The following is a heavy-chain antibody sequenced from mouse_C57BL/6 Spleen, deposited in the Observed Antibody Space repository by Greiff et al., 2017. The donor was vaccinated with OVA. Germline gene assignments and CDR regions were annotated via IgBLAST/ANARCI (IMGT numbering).Heavy chain of an antibody. D-gene: IGHD1-1*01. CDR1: GFSLTSYG. CDR3: ARNYYGSEGAMDY. Sequence: VKLVESGPGLVQPSQSLSITCTVSGFSLTSYGVHWVRQSPGKGLEWLGVIWSGGSTDYNAAFISRLSISKDNSKSQVFFKMNSLQADDTAIYYCARNYYGSEGAMDYWGQGTSVTVSS. CDR2: IWSGGST. V-gene: IGHV2-2*01. J-gene: IGHJ4*01.